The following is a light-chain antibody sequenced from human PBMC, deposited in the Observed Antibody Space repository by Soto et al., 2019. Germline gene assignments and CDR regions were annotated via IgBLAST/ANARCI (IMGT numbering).Light chain of an antibody. CDR3: QQYGSSRGLT. CDR2: GAS. J-gene: IGKJ4*01. CDR1: QSVSSSY. Sequence: EIVLTQSPGTLSLSPGEIATLSCSASQSVSSSYLAWYQQKPGQAPRLLIYGASSRATGIPDRFSGSGSGTDFTLTISRLEPEDFAVYYCQQYGSSRGLTFGGGTKVDIK. V-gene: IGKV3-20*01.